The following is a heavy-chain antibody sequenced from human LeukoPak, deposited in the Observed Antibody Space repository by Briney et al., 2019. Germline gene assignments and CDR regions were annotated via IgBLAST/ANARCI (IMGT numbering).Heavy chain of an antibody. CDR2: INPNSGGT. J-gene: IGHJ6*03. Sequence: ASVKVSCKASGYTFTGYYMHWVRQAPGQGLEWMGWINPNSGGTNYAQKFQGRVTMTRDTSISTAYMELSRLRSDDTAVYYCARDLRYLSGCNFLGGLYYYYMDVWGKGTTVTVSS. CDR3: ARDLRYLSGCNFLGGLYYYYMDV. D-gene: IGHD2-15*01. CDR1: GYTFTGYY. V-gene: IGHV1-2*02.